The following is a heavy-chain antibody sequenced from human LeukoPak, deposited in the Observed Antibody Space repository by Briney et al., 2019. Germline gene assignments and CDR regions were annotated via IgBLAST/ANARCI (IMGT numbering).Heavy chain of an antibody. CDR3: AKGPDYEILTPIDN. D-gene: IGHD3-9*01. V-gene: IGHV3-48*03. J-gene: IGHJ4*02. Sequence: PGGSLRLSCAASGFTFSSYEMNWVRQAQAKGLELDSYISSSCSTIYYADSVKGRLAISRENAKTTLYLQMISLRAADMTSDYFAKGPDYEILTPIDNWGQGTLVTVSS. CDR1: GFTFSSYE. CDR2: ISSSCSTI.